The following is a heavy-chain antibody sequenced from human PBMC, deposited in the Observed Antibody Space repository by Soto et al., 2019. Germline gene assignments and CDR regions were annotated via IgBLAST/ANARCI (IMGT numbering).Heavy chain of an antibody. CDR3: ARARGSSSYYYYGMDV. CDR1: GYTFTGYY. D-gene: IGHD6-6*01. V-gene: IGHV1-2*04. Sequence: GASVNVSCKASGYTFTGYYMHWVRQAPGQGLEWMGWINPNSGGTNYAQKFQGWVTMTRDTSISTAYMELSRLRSDDTAVYYCARARGSSSYYYYGMDVWGQGTTVTVSS. J-gene: IGHJ6*02. CDR2: INPNSGGT.